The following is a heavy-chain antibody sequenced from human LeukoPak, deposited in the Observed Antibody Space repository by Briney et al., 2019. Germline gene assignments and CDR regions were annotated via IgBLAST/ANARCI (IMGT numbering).Heavy chain of an antibody. CDR1: GGSISNTRYY. D-gene: IGHD3-10*01. CDR3: ARQSDYYDSGKEGYFDY. V-gene: IGHV4-39*01. J-gene: IGHJ4*02. CDR2: VYYSGST. Sequence: SETLSLTCTVSGGSISNTRYYWVWIRQPPGEGLDWIGSVYYSGSTLYNASLKSRVTISVDTSKNQFSLKLSSVTAADTAVYYCARQSDYYDSGKEGYFDYWGQGTLVTVSS.